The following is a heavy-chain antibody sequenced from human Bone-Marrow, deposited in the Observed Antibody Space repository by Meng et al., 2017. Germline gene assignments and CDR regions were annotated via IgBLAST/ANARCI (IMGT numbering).Heavy chain of an antibody. J-gene: IGHJ6*02. V-gene: IGHV3-48*03. CDR2: ISSSGSTI. Sequence: GESLKISCAASGFTFSSYEMNWVRQAPGKGLEWVSYISSSGSTIYYADSVKGRFTISRDNAKNSLYLQMNSLRAEDTAVYYCARDHCSSTNCYLFYYYYGMDVWGQGTMVTVSS. D-gene: IGHD2-2*01. CDR1: GFTFSSYE. CDR3: ARDHCSSTNCYLFYYYYGMDV.